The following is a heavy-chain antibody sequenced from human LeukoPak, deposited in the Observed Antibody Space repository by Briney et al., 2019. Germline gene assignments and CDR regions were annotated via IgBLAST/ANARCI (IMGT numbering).Heavy chain of an antibody. V-gene: IGHV3-9*01. CDR1: GFTFDDYA. CDR3: AKDTRLYYYYGMDA. Sequence: GGSLRLSCAVSGFTFDDYAMHWVRQAPGKGLEWVSGISWNSGSIGYADSVKGRFTISRDNAKNSLYLQMNSLRAEDTALYYCAKDTRLYYYYGMDAWGQGTTVTVSS. J-gene: IGHJ6*02. CDR2: ISWNSGSI.